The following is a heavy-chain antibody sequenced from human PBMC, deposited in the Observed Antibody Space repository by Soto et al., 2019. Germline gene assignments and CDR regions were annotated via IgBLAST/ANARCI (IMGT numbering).Heavy chain of an antibody. CDR2: ISYDGSNK. D-gene: IGHD3-3*01. CDR3: AKDRFWSGYFSYYGMDV. Sequence: QTGGSLRLSCAASGFTFSSYGMHWVRQAPGKGLEWVAVISYDGSNKYYADSVKGRFTISRDNSKNTLYLQMNSLRAEDTAVYYCAKDRFWSGYFSYYGMDVWGQGTTVTVSS. J-gene: IGHJ6*02. CDR1: GFTFSSYG. V-gene: IGHV3-30*18.